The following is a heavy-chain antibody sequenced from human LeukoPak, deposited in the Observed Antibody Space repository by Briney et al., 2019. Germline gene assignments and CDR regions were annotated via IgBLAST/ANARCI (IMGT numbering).Heavy chain of an antibody. CDR3: AKVRDSATVTGRFDN. J-gene: IGHJ5*02. Sequence: PGGSLRLSCAASGFTFSNYALSWVRQAPGKGLEWVSGTSGGGGSTYYADSVKGRFTISRDKSKNTLYLQMDSLRAEDTAVYYCAKVRDSATVTGRFDNWGQGTMVTVSS. CDR2: TSGGGGST. V-gene: IGHV3-23*01. D-gene: IGHD4-17*01. CDR1: GFTFSNYA.